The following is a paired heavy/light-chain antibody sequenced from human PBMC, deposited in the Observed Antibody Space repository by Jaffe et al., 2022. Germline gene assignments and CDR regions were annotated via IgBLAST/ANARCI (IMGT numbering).Light chain of an antibody. V-gene: IGLV3-1*01. CDR1: KLGDKY. CDR2: QDS. J-gene: IGLJ2*01. Sequence: SYELTQPPSVSVSPGQTASITCSGDKLGDKYACWYQQKPGQSPVLVIYQDSKRPSGIPERFSGSNSGNTATLTISGTQAMDEADYYCQAWDSSTKVFGGGTKLTVL. CDR3: QAWDSSTKV.
Heavy chain of an antibody. Sequence: QVQLQESGPGLVKPSGTLSLTCAVSGGSISSSNWWSWIRQPPGKGLEWIGEIYHSGSTNYNPSLKSRVTISVDKSKNQFSLKLSSVTAADTAVYYCARSLGRGYCSGGSCLPWYFDLWGRGTLVTVSS. CDR2: IYHSGST. J-gene: IGHJ2*01. V-gene: IGHV4-4*02. CDR3: ARSLGRGYCSGGSCLPWYFDL. D-gene: IGHD2-15*01. CDR1: GGSISSSNW.